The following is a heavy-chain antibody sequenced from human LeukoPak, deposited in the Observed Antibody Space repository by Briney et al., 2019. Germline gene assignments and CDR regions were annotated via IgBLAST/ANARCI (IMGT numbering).Heavy chain of an antibody. Sequence: PSETLSLTCTVSGGSISSSSYYWGWIRQPPGKGLEWIGSIYYSGSTYYNPSLKSRVTISVDTSKNQFSLKLSSVTAADTAVYYCARLHRTNPGPDYWGQGTLVTVSS. CDR2: IYYSGST. V-gene: IGHV4-39*01. J-gene: IGHJ4*02. CDR1: GGSISSSSYY. CDR3: ARLHRTNPGPDY. D-gene: IGHD2-8*01.